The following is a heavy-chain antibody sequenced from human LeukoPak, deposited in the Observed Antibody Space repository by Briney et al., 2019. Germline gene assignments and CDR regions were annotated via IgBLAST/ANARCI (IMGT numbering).Heavy chain of an antibody. CDR2: IKGGGGDP. J-gene: IGHJ4*02. V-gene: IGHV3-23*01. CDR1: GFTFSTSA. CDR3: AKGGHDYNPFYW. Sequence: PGGSLRLCCAASGFTFSTSAMGWVRQAPGKGLEWVSSIKGGGGDPFYADSVKGRFTISRDNSKNTQFLQLNSLRAEDTAVYYCAKGGHDYNPFYWWGQGTLVTVSS. D-gene: IGHD4-11*01.